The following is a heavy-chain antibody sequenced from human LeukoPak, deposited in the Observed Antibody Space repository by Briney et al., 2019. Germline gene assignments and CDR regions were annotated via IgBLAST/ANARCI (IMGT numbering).Heavy chain of an antibody. Sequence: GGSLRLSCEASGITFTSHWMTGVRQAPGRGLEWVANIKHDGSLRNHLDSVKGRFTISRDNAKHSLYLQMNSLRAEDTAVYYCARDQDYHISDSWYDAFDVWGRGTMVTVSP. J-gene: IGHJ3*01. CDR2: IKHDGSLR. CDR1: GITFTSHW. D-gene: IGHD3-22*01. V-gene: IGHV3-7*01. CDR3: ARDQDYHISDSWYDAFDV.